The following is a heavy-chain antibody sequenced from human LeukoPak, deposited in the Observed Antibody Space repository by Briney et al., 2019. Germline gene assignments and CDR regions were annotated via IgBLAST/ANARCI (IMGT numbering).Heavy chain of an antibody. CDR1: GGTFSSYA. D-gene: IGHD3-10*01. CDR2: IIPIFGTA. V-gene: IGHV1-69*05. CDR3: ARSPYYPIGTGASIYYYYYYMDV. J-gene: IGHJ6*03. Sequence: ASVKVSCKASGGTFSSYAISWVRQAPGQGLEWMGGIIPIFGTANYAQKFQGRVTITTDESTSTAYMELSSLRSEDTAVYYCARSPYYPIGTGASIYYYYYYMDVWGKGTTVTVSS.